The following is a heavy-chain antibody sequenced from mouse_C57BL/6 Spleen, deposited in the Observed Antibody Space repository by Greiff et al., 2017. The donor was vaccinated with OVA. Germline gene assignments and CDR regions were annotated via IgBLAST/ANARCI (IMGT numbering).Heavy chain of an antibody. CDR3: AREDSKGTWFAY. CDR2: IDPSDSET. V-gene: IGHV1-52*01. J-gene: IGHJ3*01. Sequence: QVQLQQPGAELVRPGSSVKLSCKASGYTFTSYWMHWVKQRPIQGLEWIGNIDPSDSETHYNQKFKDKATLTVDKSSSTAYMQLSSLTSEDSAVYYWAREDSKGTWFAYWGQGTLVTVSA. D-gene: IGHD2-5*01. CDR1: GYTFTSYW.